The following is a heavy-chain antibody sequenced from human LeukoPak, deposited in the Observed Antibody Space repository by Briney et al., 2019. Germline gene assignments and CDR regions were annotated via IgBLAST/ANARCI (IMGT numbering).Heavy chain of an antibody. D-gene: IGHD2-2*01. J-gene: IGHJ5*02. CDR3: AGVVEVPAATGLWFDP. CDR1: GGSIRSYY. Sequence: SETLSLTCTISGGSIRSYYWSWIRQPPGKGLEWIGYIYYSGSTNYNPSLKSRVTISEDTSKNQFSLKLSSVTAADTAVYYCAGVVEVPAATGLWFDPWGQGTLVTVSS. V-gene: IGHV4-59*01. CDR2: IYYSGST.